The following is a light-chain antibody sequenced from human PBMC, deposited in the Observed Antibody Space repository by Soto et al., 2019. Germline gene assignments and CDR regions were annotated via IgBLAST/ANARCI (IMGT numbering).Light chain of an antibody. CDR2: QDS. V-gene: IGLV3-1*01. Sequence: SYELTQPPSVSVSPGQTASITCSGDKLGDKYAFWYQQKPGQSPVLVIYQDSKRPSGIPERFSGYNSGNTATLTISGTQAMDEADYSCQAWDSSTVVFGGGTKLTVL. CDR1: KLGDKY. J-gene: IGLJ2*01. CDR3: QAWDSSTVV.